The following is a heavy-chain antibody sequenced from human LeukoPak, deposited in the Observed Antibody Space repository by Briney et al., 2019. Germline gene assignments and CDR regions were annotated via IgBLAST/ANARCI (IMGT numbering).Heavy chain of an antibody. Sequence: SETLSLTCSVSGGSISSLYWSWIRQPPGEGLEWIGYIYYTGSTNYNPSLKSRVTMFVDMSKNQFSLRLSSVTAADTAVYYCARKNDFDIWGQGTLVTVSS. D-gene: IGHD2/OR15-2a*01. V-gene: IGHV4-59*01. J-gene: IGHJ3*02. CDR1: GGSISSLY. CDR3: ARKNDFDI. CDR2: IYYTGST.